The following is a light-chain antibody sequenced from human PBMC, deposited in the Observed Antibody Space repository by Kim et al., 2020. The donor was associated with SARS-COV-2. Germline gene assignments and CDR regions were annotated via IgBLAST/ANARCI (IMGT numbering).Light chain of an antibody. Sequence: ELTQPPSASGTPGQRVTISCSGSSSNIGSNTVNWYQQLPGTAPKLLIYSNNQRPSGVPDRFSGSKSGTSASLAISGLQSEDEADYYCAAWDDSLNGVVVGGGTQLRVL. CDR3: AAWDDSLNGVV. CDR2: SNN. V-gene: IGLV1-44*01. J-gene: IGLJ2*01. CDR1: SSNIGSNT.